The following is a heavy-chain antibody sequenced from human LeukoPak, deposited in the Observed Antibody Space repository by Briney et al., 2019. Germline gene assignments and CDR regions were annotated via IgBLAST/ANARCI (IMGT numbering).Heavy chain of an antibody. D-gene: IGHD3-10*01. J-gene: IGHJ3*02. V-gene: IGHV3-20*01. Sequence: PGGSLRLSCAASGFTFDDYGMSWVRQAPGKGLEWVSGINWNGGSTGYADSVKGRFTISRDNAKNSLYPQMNSLRAEDTALYHCARAYGSGSYYGFDAFDIWGQGTMVTVSS. CDR1: GFTFDDYG. CDR3: ARAYGSGSYYGFDAFDI. CDR2: INWNGGST.